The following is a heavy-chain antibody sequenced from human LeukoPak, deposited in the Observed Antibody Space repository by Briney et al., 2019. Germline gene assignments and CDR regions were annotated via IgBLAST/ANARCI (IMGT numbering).Heavy chain of an antibody. CDR1: GGSISSYY. J-gene: IGHJ4*02. CDR2: IYHSGST. V-gene: IGHV4-38-2*02. CDR3: ARGLNYDSRRDFDY. Sequence: SETLSLTCTVSGGSISSYYWGWIRQPPGKGLEWIGSIYHSGSTYYNPSLKSRVTISVDTSKNQFSLKLSSVTAADTAVYYCARGLNYDSRRDFDYWGQGTLVTVSS. D-gene: IGHD3-3*01.